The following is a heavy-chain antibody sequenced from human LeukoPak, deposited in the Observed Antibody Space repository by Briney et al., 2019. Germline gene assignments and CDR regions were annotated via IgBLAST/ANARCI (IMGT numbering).Heavy chain of an antibody. J-gene: IGHJ3*02. CDR2: IYYSGST. D-gene: IGHD3-10*01. CDR1: GGSISSYY. V-gene: IGHV4-59*12. CDR3: GRAYYGSGSFGRDDFDI. Sequence: SETLSLTCTVSGGSISSYYWSWIRQPPGKGLEWIGYIYYSGSTNYNPSLKSRVTISVDTSKNQFSLKLSSVTAADTAVYYCGRAYYGSGSFGRDDFDIWGQGTMVTVSS.